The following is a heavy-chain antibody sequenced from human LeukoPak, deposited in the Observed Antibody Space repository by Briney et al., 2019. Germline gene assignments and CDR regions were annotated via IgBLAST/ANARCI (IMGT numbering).Heavy chain of an antibody. CDR1: GYSFTTYW. D-gene: IGHD3-22*01. Sequence: GESLKISCKGSGYSFTTYWIGWVRQMPGKGLECMAIIYPHDSNTKYSPPIQGQVTISADKSISTAYLQWSSLKASDTAMYYCVRGIDCYDRSFDYWGQGTLVTVSS. J-gene: IGHJ4*02. CDR3: VRGIDCYDRSFDY. V-gene: IGHV5-51*01. CDR2: IYPHDSNT.